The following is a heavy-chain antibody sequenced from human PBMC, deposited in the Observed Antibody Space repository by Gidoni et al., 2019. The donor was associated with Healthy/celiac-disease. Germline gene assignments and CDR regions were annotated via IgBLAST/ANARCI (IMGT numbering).Heavy chain of an antibody. Sequence: EVQLFESGGGLVQPGGSLSLSCAASGFTFSSYAMSWVRQAPGKGLEWVSAISGSGGSTYYADSVKGRFTISRDNSKNTLYLQMNSLRAEDTAVYYCANLYSTSYGVDYWGQGTLVTVSS. D-gene: IGHD2-2*01. V-gene: IGHV3-23*01. J-gene: IGHJ4*02. CDR1: GFTFSSYA. CDR3: ANLYSTSYGVDY. CDR2: ISGSGGST.